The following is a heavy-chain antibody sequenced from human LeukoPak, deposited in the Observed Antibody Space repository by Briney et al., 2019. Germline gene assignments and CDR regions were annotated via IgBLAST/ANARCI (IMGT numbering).Heavy chain of an antibody. CDR1: GGSISSGGYS. V-gene: IGHV4-31*03. CDR3: ARSEETFSYGSGNYYSFDS. D-gene: IGHD3-10*01. CDR2: IYYSGST. J-gene: IGHJ4*02. Sequence: SETLSLTCSVSGGSISSGGYSWSWLRQHPGKGLEWIGYIYYSGSTYYNPSLQSRVTISVDTSRNQFYLKLSSVTAADTALYYCARSEETFSYGSGNYYSFDSWGQGTLVTVSS.